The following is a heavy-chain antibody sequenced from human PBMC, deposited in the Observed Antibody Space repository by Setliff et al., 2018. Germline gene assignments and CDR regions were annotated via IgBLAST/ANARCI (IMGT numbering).Heavy chain of an antibody. V-gene: IGHV4-39*07. D-gene: IGHD3-22*01. CDR1: GGSISSSSYY. J-gene: IGHJ3*02. Sequence: PSETLSLTCTVSGGSISSSSYYWGWIRQPPGKGLEWIGSIYYSGSTYYNPSLKSRVTISVDTSKNQFSLKLSSVTAADTAVYYCARGPNSSGYSDAFDIWGQGTMVTVSS. CDR3: ARGPNSSGYSDAFDI. CDR2: IYYSGST.